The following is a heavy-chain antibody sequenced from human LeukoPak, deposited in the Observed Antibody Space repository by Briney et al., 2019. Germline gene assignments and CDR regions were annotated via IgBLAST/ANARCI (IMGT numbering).Heavy chain of an antibody. CDR3: ARARVSVVVPAAIGLDY. J-gene: IGHJ4*02. V-gene: IGHV4-34*01. D-gene: IGHD2-2*01. Sequence: PSETLSLTCAVYGGSFSGYYWSWIRQPPGKGLEWIGEINHSGSTNYNPSLKSRVTISVDTPKNQFSLKLSSVTAADTAVYYCARARVSVVVPAAIGLDYWGQGTLVTVSS. CDR1: GGSFSGYY. CDR2: INHSGST.